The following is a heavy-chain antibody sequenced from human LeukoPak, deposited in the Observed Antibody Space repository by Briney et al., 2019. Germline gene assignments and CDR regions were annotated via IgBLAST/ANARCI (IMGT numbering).Heavy chain of an antibody. D-gene: IGHD6-13*01. CDR2: ISGSGGST. Sequence: GGSLRLSCAASGFTFSSYAMSWVRQAPGKGLEWVSAISGSGGSTYYADSVKGRFTISRDNSKNTLYLQMNSLRAEDTAVYYCAKRGYGSWSPYYFDYWGQGTLVTVSS. V-gene: IGHV3-23*01. CDR3: AKRGYGSWSPYYFDY. J-gene: IGHJ4*02. CDR1: GFTFSSYA.